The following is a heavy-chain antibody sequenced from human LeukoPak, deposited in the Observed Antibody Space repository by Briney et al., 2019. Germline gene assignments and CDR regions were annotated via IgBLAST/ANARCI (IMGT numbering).Heavy chain of an antibody. CDR2: IWYDGSNK. J-gene: IGHJ4*02. D-gene: IGHD3-9*01. V-gene: IGHV3-33*01. Sequence: GGTLRLSCAASGFTFSSYGMDWVRQAPGKGLEWVAAIWYDGSNKYYADSGKGRFTISKDNSKNTLYLQMNSLRAEDTAVYYGARDRDILRYFDWLSPGTFDYWGQGTLATVSS. CDR1: GFTFSSYG. CDR3: ARDRDILRYFDWLSPGTFDY.